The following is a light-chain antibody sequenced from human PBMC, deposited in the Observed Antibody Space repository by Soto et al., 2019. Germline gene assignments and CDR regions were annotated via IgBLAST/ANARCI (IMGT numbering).Light chain of an antibody. CDR3: QQYDTYSRT. Sequence: DIQMTQSPSTLSASVGDRVTITCRASQSISGWLAWYQQKPGKAPKLLIYDASSLESGVSSRFSGTGSGTEFTLSISSLQPDDFATYYCQQYDTYSRTFGQGTKVEIK. CDR1: QSISGW. V-gene: IGKV1-5*01. CDR2: DAS. J-gene: IGKJ1*01.